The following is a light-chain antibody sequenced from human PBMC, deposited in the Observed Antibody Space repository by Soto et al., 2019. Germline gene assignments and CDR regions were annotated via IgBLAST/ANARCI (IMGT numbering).Light chain of an antibody. J-gene: IGKJ1*01. CDR3: KQYDDTPRT. CDR2: WAS. Sequence: DVVMTQSPDSLAVSLGERATINCKSSQSVLNSSNNKNYLAWYQQKPGQPPKLLIYWASTRESGVPDRFSGSGSGTDFTLTISSLQAEDVAVYYCKQYDDTPRTFGQGTKVEIK. V-gene: IGKV4-1*01. CDR1: QSVLNSSNNKNY.